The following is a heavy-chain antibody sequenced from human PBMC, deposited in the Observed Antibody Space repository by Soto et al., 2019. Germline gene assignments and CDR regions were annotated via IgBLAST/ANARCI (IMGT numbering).Heavy chain of an antibody. Sequence: QVQVVESGGGVVQPGRALRLSCAASGFTFESYGMHWVRQAPGKGLEWVAVISYDGSQTYYGDSVKGRFSISRDNSKNTMSRQMSDLRGEDSAVYYCARDSRALDQYYYYGRDVWGQGTTVTVSS. CDR1: GFTFESYG. CDR2: ISYDGSQT. D-gene: IGHD2-2*03. CDR3: ARDSRALDQYYYYGRDV. V-gene: IGHV3-30*03. J-gene: IGHJ6*02.